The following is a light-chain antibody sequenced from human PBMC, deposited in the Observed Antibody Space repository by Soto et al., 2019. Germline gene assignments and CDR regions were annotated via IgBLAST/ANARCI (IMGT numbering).Light chain of an antibody. J-gene: IGLJ2*01. CDR3: QVWDSSSDGVV. CDR2: YDS. CDR1: NIGSKS. Sequence: SYEPTQPPSVSVAPGKTARITCGGNNIGSKSVHWYQQKPGQAPVLVIYYDSDRPSGIPERFSGSNSGNTATLTISRVEAGDEADYYCQVWDSSSDGVVFGGGTKLTVL. V-gene: IGLV3-21*04.